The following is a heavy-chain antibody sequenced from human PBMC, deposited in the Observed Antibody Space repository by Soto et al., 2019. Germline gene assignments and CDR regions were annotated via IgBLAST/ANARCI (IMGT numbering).Heavy chain of an antibody. D-gene: IGHD7-27*01. J-gene: IGHJ6*02. CDR3: ARTLVPELGPTWPYFYGLDV. CDR1: GFTFRLST. Sequence: QLVESGGTLVQPGGSLKLSCVASGFTFRLSTVYWVRQASGQGLEWLGRIRSEPEGYATAYAASVTGRFAISRADSKKTTFLQMNGLKSEDTAVYYCARTLVPELGPTWPYFYGLDVWGQGTTVTVSS. V-gene: IGHV3-73*02. CDR2: IRSEPEGYAT.